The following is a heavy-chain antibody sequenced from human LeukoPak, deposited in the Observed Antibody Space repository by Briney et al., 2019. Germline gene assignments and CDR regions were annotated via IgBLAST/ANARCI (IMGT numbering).Heavy chain of an antibody. V-gene: IGHV3-15*01. J-gene: IGHJ3*02. CDR1: GFTFSNAW. Sequence: GRSLRLSCAASGFTFSNAWMSWVRQAPGKGLEWVGRIKSKTDGGTTDYAAPVKGRFTISRDDSKNTLYLQMNSLKTEDTAVCYCTTLSYDSIHDAFDIWGQGTMVTVSS. CDR2: IKSKTDGGTT. D-gene: IGHD3-22*01. CDR3: TTLSYDSIHDAFDI.